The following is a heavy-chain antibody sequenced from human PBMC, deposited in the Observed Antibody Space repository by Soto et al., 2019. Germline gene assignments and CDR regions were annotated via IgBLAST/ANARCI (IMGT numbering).Heavy chain of an antibody. CDR3: VRELGFTARPDDKYFYYVLDV. CDR1: GVSVSNRTHY. CDR2: LYYGGT. J-gene: IGHJ6*02. V-gene: IGHV4-61*01. D-gene: IGHD3-10*01. Sequence: SETLSLTCEASGVSVSNRTHYWTWIRQPPGKGLEWIGFLYYGGTHYTPSLKSRLTIALDTSKNQISLNLSSLTAADTGVYDRVRELGFTARPDDKYFYYVLDVWGQGTTVTVTS.